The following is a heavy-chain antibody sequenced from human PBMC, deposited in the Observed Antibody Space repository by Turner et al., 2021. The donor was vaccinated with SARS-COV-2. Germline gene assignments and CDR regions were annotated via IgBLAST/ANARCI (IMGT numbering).Heavy chain of an antibody. J-gene: IGHJ6*02. CDR2: NDWDDDR. V-gene: IGHV2-70*15. Sequence: QFTLRGSVPALVKPTQTLTLTCTSSGFSLSTRGMCESWVRQPPGKALEWLARNDWDDDRYYISSLKTRLTISKDTSKNQVVLTMTNMDPVDTATYYCERTSRPAAGTSMDVWGQGTTVTVSS. CDR1: GFSLSTRGMC. CDR3: ERTSRPAAGTSMDV. D-gene: IGHD6-13*01.